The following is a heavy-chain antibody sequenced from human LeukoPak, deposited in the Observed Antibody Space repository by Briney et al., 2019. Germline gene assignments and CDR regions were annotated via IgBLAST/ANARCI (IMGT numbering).Heavy chain of an antibody. Sequence: SETLSLTCTVSGSISGYYWSWIRQPPGKGLEWIGYIYTSGSTNYNPSLESRVTISVDTSKNQFSLGLSSVTAADTAVYYCARQKCTSTSCLTKNAFDIWGQGTMVTVSS. V-gene: IGHV4-4*09. CDR2: IYTSGST. J-gene: IGHJ3*02. CDR3: ARQKCTSTSCLTKNAFDI. D-gene: IGHD2-2*01. CDR1: GSISGYY.